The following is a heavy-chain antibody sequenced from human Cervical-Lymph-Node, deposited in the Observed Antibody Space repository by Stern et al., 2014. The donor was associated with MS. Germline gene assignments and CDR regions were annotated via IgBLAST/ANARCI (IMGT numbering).Heavy chain of an antibody. D-gene: IGHD4-17*01. CDR2: IRSKVYGGTT. Sequence: EVQLVESGEGLVKPGRSLRLSCTTSAFTFGDYGMSWFRQAPGKGLEWVGFIRSKVYGGTTEYAASVKGRFTISRDDSKSIAYLQMNSLRIEDTAVYYCTRGDPHYYGDYDLIGYWGQGTLVTVSS. V-gene: IGHV3-49*05. CDR3: TRGDPHYYGDYDLIGY. J-gene: IGHJ4*02. CDR1: AFTFGDYG.